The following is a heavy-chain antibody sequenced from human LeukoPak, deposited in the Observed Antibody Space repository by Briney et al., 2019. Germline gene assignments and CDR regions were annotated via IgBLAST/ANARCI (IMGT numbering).Heavy chain of an antibody. D-gene: IGHD3-10*01. CDR3: AIPPLSGTGSSRPLAGMDV. CDR1: GFTVSSNF. CDR2: IYSDGTT. Sequence: GGSLRLSCAASGFTVSSNFMSWVRQAPGKGLEWVSFIYSDGTTYYADSVKGRFTVSRDNSKNTIFLQMNSLRAEDTAVYYCAIPPLSGTGSSRPLAGMDVWGQGTTVTVSS. V-gene: IGHV3-66*01. J-gene: IGHJ6*02.